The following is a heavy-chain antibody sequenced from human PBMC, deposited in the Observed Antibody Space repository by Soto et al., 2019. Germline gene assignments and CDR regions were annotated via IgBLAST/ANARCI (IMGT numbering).Heavy chain of an antibody. Sequence: GGSLRLSCAASGVTFNTYAMHWGRQAPGKGLEWVAIVSYDGSNKYYADSVKGRFTISRDNSKSTLYLQINSVRAEDTAVYYCAKRAYGSDFDYWGQGTLVTVSS. V-gene: IGHV3-30*18. D-gene: IGHD3-10*01. CDR2: VSYDGSNK. J-gene: IGHJ4*02. CDR3: AKRAYGSDFDY. CDR1: GVTFNTYA.